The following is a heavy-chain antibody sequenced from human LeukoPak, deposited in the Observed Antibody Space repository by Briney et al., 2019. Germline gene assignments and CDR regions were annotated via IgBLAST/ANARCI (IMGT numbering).Heavy chain of an antibody. J-gene: IGHJ6*02. V-gene: IGHV3-15*01. D-gene: IGHD5-12*01. CDR1: GFTFSNAW. Sequence: PGGSLRLSCAASGFTFSNAWMSWVRQAPGKGLEWVGRIKSKTDGGTTDYAAPVKGRFTISRDDSKSTLYLQMNSLKTEDTAVYYCTTAGYSGYDFPMDVWGQGTTVTVSS. CDR3: TTAGYSGYDFPMDV. CDR2: IKSKTDGGTT.